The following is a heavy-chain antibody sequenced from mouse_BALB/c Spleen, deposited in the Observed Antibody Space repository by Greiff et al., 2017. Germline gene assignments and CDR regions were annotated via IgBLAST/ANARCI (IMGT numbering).Heavy chain of an antibody. CDR1: GYTFTSYT. CDR2: INPSSGYT. CDR3: ARWKIPYYFDY. V-gene: IGHV1-4*01. J-gene: IGHJ2*01. Sequence: VKVVESGAELARPGASVKMSCKASGYTFTSYTMHWVKQRPGQGLEWIGYINPSSGYTNYNQKFKDKATLTADKSSSTAYMQLSSLTSEDSAVYYCARWKIPYYFDYWGQGTTLTVSS.